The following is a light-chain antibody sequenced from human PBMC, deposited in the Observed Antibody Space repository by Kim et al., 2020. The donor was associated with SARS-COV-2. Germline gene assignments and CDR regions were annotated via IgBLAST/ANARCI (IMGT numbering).Light chain of an antibody. Sequence: ELTQPPSASGTPGQRVTISCSGSSSDIGSNTVNWYQQVPGTAPKLLIYSNDQRPSGVPDRFSGSKSGTSASLAISGLQSDDEADYYCGTWDDSLRGRVFGGGTQLTVL. CDR1: SSDIGSNT. CDR2: SND. J-gene: IGLJ3*02. CDR3: GTWDDSLRGRV. V-gene: IGLV1-44*01.